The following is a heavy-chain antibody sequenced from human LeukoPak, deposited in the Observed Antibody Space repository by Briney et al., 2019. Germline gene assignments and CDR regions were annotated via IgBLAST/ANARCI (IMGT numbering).Heavy chain of an antibody. Sequence: SETLSLTCTVSGGSISSSSYHWGWIRQPPGKGVEWIGSVYYIVSTYYNPSLKSRVTISVDTSKNQFSLKLISVTAADTAVYYCAREGGTLDGDYDYWGQGTLVTVSS. J-gene: IGHJ4*02. CDR2: VYYIVST. D-gene: IGHD3/OR15-3a*01. V-gene: IGHV4-39*07. CDR1: GGSISSSSYH. CDR3: AREGGTLDGDYDY.